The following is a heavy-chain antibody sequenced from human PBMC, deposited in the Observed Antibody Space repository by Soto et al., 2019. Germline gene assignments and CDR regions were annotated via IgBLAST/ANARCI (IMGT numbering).Heavy chain of an antibody. CDR3: AKNSGWFNT. CDR1: GFPFSSTD. CDR2: IDGSGGTT. J-gene: IGHJ5*02. Sequence: GGSLRLSCAASGFPFSSTDMTWVRQAPGKGLDWVSTIDGSGGTTYYADSVKGRFTISRDNSMNTVSLQMNSLRADDTALYYCAKNSGWFNTWGQGALVTVSS. D-gene: IGHD3-10*01. V-gene: IGHV3-23*01.